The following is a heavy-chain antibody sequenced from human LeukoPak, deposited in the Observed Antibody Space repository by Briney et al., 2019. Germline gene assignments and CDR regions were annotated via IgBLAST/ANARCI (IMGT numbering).Heavy chain of an antibody. CDR3: AGRGFNYGFSTHFNS. CDR1: GFTFSSYW. J-gene: IGHJ4*02. V-gene: IGHV4-34*08. D-gene: IGHD5-18*01. Sequence: GSLRLSCAASGFTFSSYWMSWVRQPPGKGLEWIGEIDHNGITKYNPSLKSRIIISVDKSRNQFSLKVTSGTAADTAVYFCAGRGFNYGFSTHFNSWGQGTLVTVSS. CDR2: IDHNGIT.